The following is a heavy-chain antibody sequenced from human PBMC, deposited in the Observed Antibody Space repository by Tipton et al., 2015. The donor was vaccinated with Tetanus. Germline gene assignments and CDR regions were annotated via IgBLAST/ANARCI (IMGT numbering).Heavy chain of an antibody. D-gene: IGHD3-10*01. CDR2: LYPGDSDT. CDR1: GYTFTSYW. CDR3: ARLGSFGSFYSGMDV. Sequence: QLVQSGAEVKKPGESLKISCKGSGYTFTSYWIGWVRQMPGKGLEWMGILYPGDSDTRYSPSFQGQVTISADKSISTAYLHWSSLKASDTAMYYCARLGSFGSFYSGMDVWGQGTTVTVSS. V-gene: IGHV5-51*03. J-gene: IGHJ6*02.